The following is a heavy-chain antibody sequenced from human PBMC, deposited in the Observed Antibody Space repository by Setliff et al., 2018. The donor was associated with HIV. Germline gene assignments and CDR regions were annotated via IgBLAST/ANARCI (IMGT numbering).Heavy chain of an antibody. CDR1: GYTFTSSY. Sequence: ASVKVSCKASGYTFTSSYIHWLRQAPGQGLEWMGLINPSGGARKFAQVRDRVTMTRDTSIATVYMEVNRLTSDDTAMYYCARESVISDAKIDFWGRGTLVTVSS. CDR2: INPSGGAR. J-gene: IGHJ2*01. CDR3: ARESVISDAKIDF. D-gene: IGHD3-22*01. V-gene: IGHV1-46*04.